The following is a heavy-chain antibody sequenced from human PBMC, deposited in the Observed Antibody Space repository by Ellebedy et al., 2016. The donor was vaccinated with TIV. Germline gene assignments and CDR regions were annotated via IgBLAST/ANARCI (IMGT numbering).Heavy chain of an antibody. Sequence: PSVKVSCKASGYTFTAKYFHWIRQAPGQGLEWMGVLDARVGSTTYAETLQGRITMTRDTSTRTVYMELSSLRSEDTAVYYCASVPSAGADFWGQGTLVTVSS. CDR1: GYTFTAKY. CDR3: ASVPSAGADF. J-gene: IGHJ4*02. V-gene: IGHV1-46*01. D-gene: IGHD4-17*01. CDR2: LDARVGST.